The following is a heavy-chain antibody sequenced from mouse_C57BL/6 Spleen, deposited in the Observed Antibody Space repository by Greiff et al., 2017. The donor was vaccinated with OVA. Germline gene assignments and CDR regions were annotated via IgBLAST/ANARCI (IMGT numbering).Heavy chain of an antibody. Sequence: QVQLQQPGAELVRPGTSVKLSCKASGYTFTSYWMHWVKQRPGQGLEWIGVIDPSDSYTNYNQKFKGKATLTVDTSSSTAYMQLSSLTSEDAAVYYCARLTGTDFDYWGQGTTLTVSS. CDR3: ARLTGTDFDY. CDR2: IDPSDSYT. CDR1: GYTFTSYW. V-gene: IGHV1-59*01. D-gene: IGHD4-1*01. J-gene: IGHJ2*01.